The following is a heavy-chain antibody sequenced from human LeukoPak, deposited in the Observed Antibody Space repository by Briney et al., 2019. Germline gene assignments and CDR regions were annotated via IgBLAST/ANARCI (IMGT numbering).Heavy chain of an antibody. V-gene: IGHV3-30*02. CDR1: GITFSNYG. Sequence: GGSLRLSCAASGITFSNYGMHWVRQAPGKGLEWVAFIRYDGSNKYYADSVKGRFTISRDNSKNTLYLQMSSLRAEDTAVYYCARDLLGYNYHYMDVWGKGTTVTVSS. J-gene: IGHJ6*03. CDR3: ARDLLGYNYHYMDV. CDR2: IRYDGSNK. D-gene: IGHD3-16*02.